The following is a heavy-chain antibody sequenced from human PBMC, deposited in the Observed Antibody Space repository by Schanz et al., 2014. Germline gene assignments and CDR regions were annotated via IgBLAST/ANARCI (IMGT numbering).Heavy chain of an antibody. CDR3: ARAAGPVDY. CDR2: IYYSGST. J-gene: IGHJ4*02. CDR1: GGSISSGGYT. V-gene: IGHV4-30-4*07. D-gene: IGHD6-13*01. Sequence: QVQLQESGPGLVKPSQTLSLTCAVSGGSISSGGYTWSWIRQPPGKGLEWIGYIYYSGSTYYNPSLKSRVPISVAPSKNQFSLMLGSVTAADTAVYYCARAAGPVDYWGQGTLVTVSS.